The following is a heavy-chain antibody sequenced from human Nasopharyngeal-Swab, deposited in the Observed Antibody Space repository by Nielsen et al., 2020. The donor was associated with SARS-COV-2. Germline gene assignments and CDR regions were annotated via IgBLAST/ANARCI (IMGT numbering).Heavy chain of an antibody. V-gene: IGHV3-7*01. CDR1: GFTFSSYW. D-gene: IGHD3-10*01. CDR2: IKQDGSEK. Sequence: GESLKISCAASGFTFSSYWMSWVRQAPGKGLEWVANIKQDGSEKYYVDSVKGRFTISRDNAKNSLYPQMNSLRAEDTAVYYCARASGSGSFDYWGQGTLVTVSS. J-gene: IGHJ4*02. CDR3: ARASGSGSFDY.